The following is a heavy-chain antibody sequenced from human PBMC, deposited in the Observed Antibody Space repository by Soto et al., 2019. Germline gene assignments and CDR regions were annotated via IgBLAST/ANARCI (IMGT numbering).Heavy chain of an antibody. J-gene: IGHJ3*02. CDR3: ATLHIVVVVAATGSGAFDI. CDR1: GGSISSSSYH. Sequence: SATLSLISTLSGGSISSSSYHWGWIRQPPGKGLEWIGSIDYSASTSYNPSLKSRVTISVDTSKNQFSLKLSSVTAADTAVYYCATLHIVVVVAATGSGAFDIWGQGTMVT. D-gene: IGHD2-15*01. V-gene: IGHV4-39*01. CDR2: IDYSAST.